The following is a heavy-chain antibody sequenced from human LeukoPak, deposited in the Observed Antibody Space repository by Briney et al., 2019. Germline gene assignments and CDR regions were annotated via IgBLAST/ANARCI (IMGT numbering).Heavy chain of an antibody. CDR1: GFTFSSSD. J-gene: IGHJ6*02. CDR2: IGPTGDT. Sequence: GGSLRLSYAASGFTFSSSDMHWVRQATGKGLEWVSAIGPTGDTYYPGSVKGRFTISRENARNSLYLQMNSLRAGDTAVYYCAREEIAAAGTDYYYGMDVWGQGTTVTVSS. D-gene: IGHD6-13*01. CDR3: AREEIAAAGTDYYYGMDV. V-gene: IGHV3-13*01.